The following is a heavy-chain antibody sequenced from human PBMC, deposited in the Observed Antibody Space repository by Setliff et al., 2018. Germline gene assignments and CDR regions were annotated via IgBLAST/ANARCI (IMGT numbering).Heavy chain of an antibody. Sequence: KTGGSLRLSCAASGFTFSTHSMNWVRQAPGKGLEWVSSISRSSTYIFYADSVKGRFTISRDNAKNSLYLQMNGLRAEDTAVYYCVRDLHWGFDYWGLGTLVTVSS. D-gene: IGHD7-27*01. CDR2: ISRSSTYI. V-gene: IGHV3-21*01. CDR1: GFTFSTHS. CDR3: VRDLHWGFDY. J-gene: IGHJ4*02.